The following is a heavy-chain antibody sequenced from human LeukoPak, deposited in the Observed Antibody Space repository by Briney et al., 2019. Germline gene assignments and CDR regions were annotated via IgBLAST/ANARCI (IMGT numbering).Heavy chain of an antibody. J-gene: IGHJ6*02. Sequence: SETLSLTCAVYGGSFSGYYWSWIRQPPGKGLEWIGEINHRGSTNYNPSLKSRVTISVDTSKNQFSLKLSSVTAADTAVYYCARGKSRPLRLRYYGMDVWGQGTTVTVSS. CDR2: INHRGST. CDR3: ARGKSRPLRLRYYGMDV. D-gene: IGHD2-15*01. CDR1: GGSFSGYY. V-gene: IGHV4-34*01.